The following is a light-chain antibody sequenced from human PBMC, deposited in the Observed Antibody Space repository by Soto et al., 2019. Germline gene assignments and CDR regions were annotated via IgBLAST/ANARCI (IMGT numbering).Light chain of an antibody. V-gene: IGKV3-15*01. CDR1: QSVSSH. CDR2: DAS. Sequence: EIAITQSPATLSVSPGESATLSCWASQSVSSHVAWYQQKTGQAPTLLIKDASTRATGIPARFSGSGSGTEFPLTISSLQSEDFAVYDCQQFNNWPRTFGQGTKV. CDR3: QQFNNWPRT. J-gene: IGKJ1*01.